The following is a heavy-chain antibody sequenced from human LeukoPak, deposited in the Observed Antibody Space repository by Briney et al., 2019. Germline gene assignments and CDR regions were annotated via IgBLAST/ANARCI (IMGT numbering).Heavy chain of an antibody. CDR2: IYDSGST. Sequence: SETLSLTCTVSGGSIRSSYYYWGWIRQPPGKGLEWIGSIYDSGSTYYNPSLKSRVTISVGTSKNQFSLKLNSVTAADTAVYYCARGEGVRLDPWGQGTLVTVSS. J-gene: IGHJ5*02. V-gene: IGHV4-39*01. CDR3: ARGEGVRLDP. CDR1: GGSIRSSYYY. D-gene: IGHD3-10*01.